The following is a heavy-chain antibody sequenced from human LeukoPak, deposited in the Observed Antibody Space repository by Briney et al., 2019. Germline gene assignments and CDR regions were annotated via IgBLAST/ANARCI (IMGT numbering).Heavy chain of an antibody. CDR2: VAHDEKTI. CDR1: GFTFTGHS. J-gene: IGHJ4*02. Sequence: GGSLRLSCVASGFTFTGHSMHWVRQAPGKGLEGVAVVAHDEKTIFYADSLKGRFTISRDNAKNSLYLQMNSLRAEDTAVYYCARRLPGYSSSCPTGYYFDCWGQGTLVTVSS. V-gene: IGHV3-30*04. CDR3: ARRLPGYSSSCPTGYYFDC. D-gene: IGHD6-13*01.